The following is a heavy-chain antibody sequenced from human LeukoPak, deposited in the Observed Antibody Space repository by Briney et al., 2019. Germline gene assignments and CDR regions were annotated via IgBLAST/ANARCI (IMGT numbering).Heavy chain of an antibody. CDR2: INPSGGST. D-gene: IGHD3-10*01. CDR1: GYTFTSYY. J-gene: IGHJ4*02. CDR3: AREIIYGSGSYSSDY. V-gene: IGHV1-46*01. Sequence: ASVKVSCKASGYTFTSYYMHWVRQAPGQGLEWMGIINPSGGSTSYAQKFQGRVTMTRDTSISTAYMELSRLRSDDTAVYYCAREIIYGSGSYSSDYWGQGTLVTVSS.